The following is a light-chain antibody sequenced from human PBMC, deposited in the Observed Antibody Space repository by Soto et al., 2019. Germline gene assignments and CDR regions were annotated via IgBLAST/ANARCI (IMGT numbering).Light chain of an antibody. CDR3: SSYTSSSTLYV. J-gene: IGLJ1*01. CDR1: SSDVGGYNY. CDR2: DVS. Sequence: QSALTQPASVSGSPGQSITIPCTGTSSDVGGYNYVSWYQQHPVKVPKLMIYDVSNRASGVSNRFSGSKSGNTASLTISGLQAEDEVDYYCSSYTSSSTLYVFGTGTKLTVL. V-gene: IGLV2-14*01.